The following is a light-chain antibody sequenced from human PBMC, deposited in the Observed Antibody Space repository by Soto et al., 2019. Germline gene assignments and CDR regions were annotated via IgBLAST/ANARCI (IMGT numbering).Light chain of an antibody. Sequence: QLVLTQSSSASASLGSSVKLTCTLSSGRSNYIIAWHQQQPGKAPRYLMKLEAGGSYNKGSGVSSGADRYLTISNLQFEDEADYYCETWDSNTRVFGGGTKLTVL. J-gene: IGLJ3*02. CDR3: ETWDSNTRV. CDR2: LEAGGSY. CDR1: SGRSNYI. V-gene: IGLV4-60*02.